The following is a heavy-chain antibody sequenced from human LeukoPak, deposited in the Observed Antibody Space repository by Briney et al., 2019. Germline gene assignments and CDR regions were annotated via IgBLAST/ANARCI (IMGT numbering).Heavy chain of an antibody. J-gene: IGHJ3*02. CDR3: ARRESSSWYPLDAFDI. CDR2: IYDSGST. CDR1: GVSIRSSYYY. V-gene: IGHV4-39*01. D-gene: IGHD6-13*01. Sequence: SETLSLTCTVSGVSIRSSYYYWGWIRQPPGKGLEWIVSIYDSGSTYYNPSLKSRVTISVDTSKNQFSLKLNSVTAADTAVYYCARRESSSWYPLDAFDIWGQGTMVTVSS.